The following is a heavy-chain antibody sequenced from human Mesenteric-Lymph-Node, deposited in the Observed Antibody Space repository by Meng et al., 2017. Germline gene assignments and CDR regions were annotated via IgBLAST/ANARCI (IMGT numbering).Heavy chain of an antibody. Sequence: LPLSSTVSCFSVISRGLGVASLPHHQRQALKWLALIYWDNDKRYSPSLNSSLAITRDTSKTQVVLTMTNVDPVNTATYYCAHSTSGWHNNFDYWGQGTLVTVSS. CDR2: IYWDNDK. CDR3: AHSTSGWHNNFDY. D-gene: IGHD6-19*01. V-gene: IGHV2-5*02. CDR1: CFSVISRGLG. J-gene: IGHJ4*02.